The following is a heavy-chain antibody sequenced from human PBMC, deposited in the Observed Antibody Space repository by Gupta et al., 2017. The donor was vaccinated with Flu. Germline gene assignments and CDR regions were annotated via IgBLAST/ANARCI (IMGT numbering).Heavy chain of an antibody. V-gene: IGHV3-7*04. CDR3: ARDRDSSGWYDYYFDY. CDR1: GFTFSNYW. J-gene: IGHJ4*02. Sequence: EVQVVESGGGLVQPGGSLRLSCAAYGFTFSNYWMSWVRQAPGKGLEWVANIKQDGSDRYYVDSVKGRFTISRDNAKNSLYLQMNSLRAEDTAVYYCARDRDSSGWYDYYFDYWGQGTLVTVSS. CDR2: IKQDGSDR. D-gene: IGHD6-19*01.